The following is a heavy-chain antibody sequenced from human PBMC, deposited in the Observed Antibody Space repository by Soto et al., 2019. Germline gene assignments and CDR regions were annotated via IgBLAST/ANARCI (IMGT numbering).Heavy chain of an antibody. CDR2: IKSKTDGGTT. J-gene: IGHJ5*02. CDR1: GFTFSNAW. CDR3: TTAPLGIAVAGWFDP. Sequence: GGSLRLSCAASGFTFSNAWMNWVRQAPGKGLEWVGRIKSKTDGGTTDYAAPVKGRFTISRDDSKNTLYLQMNSLKTEDTAVYYCTTAPLGIAVAGWFDPWGQGTLVTVSS. V-gene: IGHV3-15*07. D-gene: IGHD6-19*01.